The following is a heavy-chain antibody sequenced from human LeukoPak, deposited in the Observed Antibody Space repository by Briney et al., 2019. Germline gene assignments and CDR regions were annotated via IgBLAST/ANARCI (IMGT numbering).Heavy chain of an antibody. CDR1: GGTFSSYA. D-gene: IGHD6-13*01. J-gene: IGHJ4*02. Sequence: GASVKVSCKASGGTFSSYAISWVRQAPGQGLEWMGGIIPIFGTANYAQKFQGRVTITADESTSTAYMELSSLRSEDTAVYYCARDLSASLYSSSYVYWGQGTLVTVSS. CDR2: IIPIFGTA. CDR3: ARDLSASLYSSSYVY. V-gene: IGHV1-69*13.